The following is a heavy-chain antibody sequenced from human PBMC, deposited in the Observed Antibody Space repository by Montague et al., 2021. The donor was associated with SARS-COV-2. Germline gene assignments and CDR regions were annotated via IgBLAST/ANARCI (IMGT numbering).Heavy chain of an antibody. CDR2: ISSSSSTI. D-gene: IGHD3-9*01. V-gene: IGHV3-48*04. J-gene: IGHJ4*02. CDR1: GFTFRSYS. CDR3: ARALRWGYYDILTGYYRALDY. Sequence: SLRLSCAASGFTFRSYSMNWVRQAPGKGLEWVSYISSSSSTIYYADSVKGRFTISRDNAKNSLYLQMNSLRAEDTAVYYCARALRWGYYDILTGYYRALDYWGQGTLVTVSS.